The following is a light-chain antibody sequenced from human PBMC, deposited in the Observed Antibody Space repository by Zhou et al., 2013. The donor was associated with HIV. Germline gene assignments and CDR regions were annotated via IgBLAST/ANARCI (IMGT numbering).Light chain of an antibody. J-gene: IGKJ1*01. V-gene: IGKV3-20*01. Sequence: VMTQSPATLSVSPGERATLSCRASQSLSSNLAWYQQKPGQAPRLLIYATSNRATGIPDRFSGSGSGTDFTLTISRLEPEDFAVYYCHQYGSSPWTFGQGTKVEIK. CDR1: QSLSSN. CDR3: HQYGSSPWT. CDR2: ATS.